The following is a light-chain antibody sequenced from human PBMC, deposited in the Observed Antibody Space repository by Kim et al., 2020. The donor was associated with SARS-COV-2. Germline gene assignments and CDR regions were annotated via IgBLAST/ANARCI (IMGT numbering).Light chain of an antibody. CDR3: QQSYSTPYT. V-gene: IGKV1-39*01. J-gene: IGKJ2*01. Sequence: DIQMTQSPSSLSAFVGDRVTVTCRASQSISSYLNWYQQKPGKAPNLLIYAASSLQSGVPSRFSGSGSGTDFTLTISSLQPEDFATYYCQQSYSTPYTFGQGSKLEI. CDR1: QSISSY. CDR2: AAS.